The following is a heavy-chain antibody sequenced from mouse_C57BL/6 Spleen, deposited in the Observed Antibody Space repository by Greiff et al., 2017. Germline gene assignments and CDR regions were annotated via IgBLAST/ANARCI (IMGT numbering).Heavy chain of an antibody. CDR3: ARITTVGDWYFDV. CDR2: ISSGGSYT. D-gene: IGHD1-1*01. V-gene: IGHV5-6*01. CDR1: GFTFSSYG. J-gene: IGHJ1*03. Sequence: DVHLVESGGDLVKPGGSLKLSCAASGFTFSSYGMSWVRQTPDKMLEWVATISSGGSYTYYPDSVKGRFTISRDNAKNTLYLQMSSLKSEDTAMYYCARITTVGDWYFDVWGTGTTVTVSS.